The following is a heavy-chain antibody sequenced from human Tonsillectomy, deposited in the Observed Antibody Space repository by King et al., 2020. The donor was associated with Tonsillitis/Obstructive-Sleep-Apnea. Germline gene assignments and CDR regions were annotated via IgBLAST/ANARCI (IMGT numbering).Heavy chain of an antibody. V-gene: IGHV4-59*01. CDR3: AREKVGETYYDVWSGSPTDAFDI. J-gene: IGHJ3*02. D-gene: IGHD3-3*01. CDR2: IYYSGST. CDR1: GGSISSYY. Sequence: VQLQESGPGLVKPSETLSLTCTVSGGSISSYYWSWIRQPPGKGLEWIGYIYYSGSTNYNPSLKSRVTISVDTSKNQFSLKLSSLTAADTAVYYCAREKVGETYYDVWSGSPTDAFDIWGQGTMVTVSS.